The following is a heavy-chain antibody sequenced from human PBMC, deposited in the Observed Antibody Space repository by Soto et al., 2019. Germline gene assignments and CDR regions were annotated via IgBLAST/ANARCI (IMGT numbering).Heavy chain of an antibody. Sequence: EVQLVESGGGLVQPGASLRLSCAASGFTVSTNYMTWVRQAPGKGLEYVSFIYRGGRTFYADSVKDRFAISRDSSQNTLFTQIKTLVPENTAFYFCARAYGDYGLGADYWGQGTLVTVSS. CDR3: ARAYGDYGLGADY. J-gene: IGHJ4*02. CDR1: GFTVSTNY. D-gene: IGHD4-17*01. CDR2: IYRGGRT. V-gene: IGHV3-66*01.